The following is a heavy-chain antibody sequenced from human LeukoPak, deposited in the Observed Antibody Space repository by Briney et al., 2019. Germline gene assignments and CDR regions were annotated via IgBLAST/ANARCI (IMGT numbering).Heavy chain of an antibody. CDR3: AKGPLVDY. D-gene: IGHD1-26*01. Sequence: GGSLRLSCAASGFTFSSYGMHWVRQALGKGLEWVAVISYDGSNKYYADSVKGRFTISRDNSKNTLYLQMNSLRAEDTAVYYCAKGPLVDYWGQGTLVTVSS. J-gene: IGHJ4*02. V-gene: IGHV3-30*18. CDR2: ISYDGSNK. CDR1: GFTFSSYG.